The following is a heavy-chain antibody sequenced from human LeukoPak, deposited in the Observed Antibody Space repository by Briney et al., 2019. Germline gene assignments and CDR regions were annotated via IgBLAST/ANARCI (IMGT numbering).Heavy chain of an antibody. CDR3: ARGGEDSSGHTEFDY. V-gene: IGHV3-13*01. Sequence: GGSLRLSCAASGFTFSSYDMHWVRQATGKGLEWVSAIGTAGDTYYPGSVKGRFTISRENAKNSLYLQMNSLRAGDTAVYYCARGGEDSSGHTEFDYWGQGTLVTVPS. CDR1: GFTFSSYD. J-gene: IGHJ4*02. CDR2: IGTAGDT. D-gene: IGHD6-19*01.